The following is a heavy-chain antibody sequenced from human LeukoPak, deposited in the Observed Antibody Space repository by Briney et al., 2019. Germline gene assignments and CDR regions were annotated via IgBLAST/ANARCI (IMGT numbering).Heavy chain of an antibody. V-gene: IGHV4-59*08. J-gene: IGHJ5*02. Sequence: SETLSLTCTVSGDSISSYYWSWIRQPPGKGLEWIGNISYSGSTNYNPSLKSRVTISADTSKNQFSLKLSSVTAADTAVYYCARHPTALVSYGFDPWGQGSLVTVAS. D-gene: IGHD5-18*01. CDR2: ISYSGST. CDR3: ARHPTALVSYGFDP. CDR1: GDSISSYY.